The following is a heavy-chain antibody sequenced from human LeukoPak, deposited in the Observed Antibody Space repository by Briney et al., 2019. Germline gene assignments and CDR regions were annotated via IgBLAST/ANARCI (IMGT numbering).Heavy chain of an antibody. J-gene: IGHJ6*02. V-gene: IGHV3-53*01. CDR2: IYSGGST. Sequence: GGSLRLSCAASGFMVSSNYMNWVRQAPGKGLEWVSVIYSGGSTYYADSVKGRFTISRDNSKNTVYLQMNSLRAEDTAVYYCARDSDTETGWYYYGMDVWGQGTTVTVS. CDR3: ARDSDTETGWYYYGMDV. D-gene: IGHD2-8*02. CDR1: GFMVSSNY.